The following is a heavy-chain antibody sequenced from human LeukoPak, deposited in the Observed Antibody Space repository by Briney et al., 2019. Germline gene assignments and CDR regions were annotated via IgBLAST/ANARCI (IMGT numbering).Heavy chain of an antibody. D-gene: IGHD1-26*01. CDR3: ARDGSYSTNDY. V-gene: IGHV3-21*01. J-gene: IGHJ4*02. Sequence: GGSLRLSCADSGFTFSRYTMTWVRQAPGKGLEWVSSISSSSSSIYYADSVKGRFIISRDNAKNSLYLQMNSLRAEGTAVYYCARDGSYSTNDYWGQGTLVTVSS. CDR2: ISSSSSSI. CDR1: GFTFSRYT.